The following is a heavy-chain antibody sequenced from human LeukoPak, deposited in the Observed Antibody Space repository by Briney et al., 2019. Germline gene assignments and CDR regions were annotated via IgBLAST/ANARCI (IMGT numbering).Heavy chain of an antibody. V-gene: IGHV4-39*01. D-gene: IGHD6-19*01. Sequence: SETLSLTCTVSGGSITSGNYNWGWLRQPPGTGLEWVGSIYYSGNTYYNPSLKSRVSISIDTSKSQFSLKLNSVTAADTAVYYCARRVAVAGRNDWYDHWGQGTLVTVSS. J-gene: IGHJ5*02. CDR2: IYYSGNT. CDR1: GGSITSGNYN. CDR3: ARRVAVAGRNDWYDH.